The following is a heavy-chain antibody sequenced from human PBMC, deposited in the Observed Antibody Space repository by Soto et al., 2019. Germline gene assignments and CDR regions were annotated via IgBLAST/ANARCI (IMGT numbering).Heavy chain of an antibody. CDR3: AKDGSYDSSGYYY. CDR2: ISYDGSNK. CDR1: GFTFSSYG. V-gene: IGHV3-30*18. J-gene: IGHJ4*02. Sequence: QVQLVESGGGVVQSGRSLRLSCAASGFTFSSYGMHWVRQAPGKGLEWVAVISYDGSNKYYADSVKGRFTISRDNSKNTLYLQMNGLRAEDTAVYYCAKDGSYDSSGYYYWGQGTLVTVSS. D-gene: IGHD3-22*01.